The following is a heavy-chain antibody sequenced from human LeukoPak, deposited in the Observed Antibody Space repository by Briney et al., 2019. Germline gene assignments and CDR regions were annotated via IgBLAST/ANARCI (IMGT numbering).Heavy chain of an antibody. V-gene: IGHV3-30-3*01. CDR2: ISYDGSNK. J-gene: IGHJ5*02. CDR1: GFTLSSYA. CDR3: ARGFTTP. D-gene: IGHD1-1*01. Sequence: GRSLRLSCAASGFTLSSYAMHWVRQAPGKGLEWVAVISYDGSNKYYADSVKGRFTISRDNSKNTLYLQMNSLRAEDTAVYYCARGFTTPWGQGTLVTVSS.